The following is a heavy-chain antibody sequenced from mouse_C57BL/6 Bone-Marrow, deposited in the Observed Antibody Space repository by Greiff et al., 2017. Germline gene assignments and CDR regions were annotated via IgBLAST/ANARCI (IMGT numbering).Heavy chain of an antibody. CDR2: INPNNGGT. V-gene: IGHV1-26*01. CDR1: GYTFTDYY. Sequence: VQLQQSGPELVKPGASVKISCKASGYTFTDYYMNWVKQSHGKSLEWIGDINPNNGGTSYNQKFKGKATLTVDKSSSTAYMELRSLTSEDSAVYYCARNVAWFAYWGQGTLVTVSA. J-gene: IGHJ3*01. CDR3: ARNVAWFAY.